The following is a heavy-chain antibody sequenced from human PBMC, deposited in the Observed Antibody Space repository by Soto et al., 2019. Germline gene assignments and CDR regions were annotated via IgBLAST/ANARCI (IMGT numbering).Heavy chain of an antibody. CDR2: IYYSGST. CDR1: GGSISSSSYY. J-gene: IGHJ4*02. CDR3: ERHPYREWYFDY. D-gene: IGHD3-3*01. Sequence: PSETLSLTCTVSGGSISSSSYYWGWIRQPPGKGLEWIGSIYYSGSTYYNPSLKSRVTISVDTSKNQFSLKLSSVTAADTAVYYCERHPYREWYFDYWGQGTLVTVSS. V-gene: IGHV4-39*01.